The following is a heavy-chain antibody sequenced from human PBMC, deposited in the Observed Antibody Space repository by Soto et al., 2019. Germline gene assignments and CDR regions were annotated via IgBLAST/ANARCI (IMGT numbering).Heavy chain of an antibody. CDR3: ARVPDIVVVVAATSKLGYFDY. CDR2: INHSGST. J-gene: IGHJ4*02. D-gene: IGHD2-15*01. Sequence: SETLSLTCAVYGGSFSGYYWSWIRQPPGKGLEWIGEINHSGSTNYNPSLKSRVTISVDTSKNQFSLKLSSVTAADTAVYYCARVPDIVVVVAATSKLGYFDYWGQGTLVTVSS. CDR1: GGSFSGYY. V-gene: IGHV4-34*01.